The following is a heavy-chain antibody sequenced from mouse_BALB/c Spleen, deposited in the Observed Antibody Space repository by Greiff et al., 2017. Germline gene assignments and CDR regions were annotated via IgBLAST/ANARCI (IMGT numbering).Heavy chain of an antibody. J-gene: IGHJ1*01. CDR1: GYAFSSYW. V-gene: IGHV1-80*01. CDR3: AREESTMDWYFDV. CDR2: IYPGDGDT. Sequence: QVQLKQSGAELVRPGSSVKISCKASGYAFSSYWMNWVKQRPGQGLEWIGQIYPGDGDTNYNGKFKGKATLTADKSSSTAYMQLSSLTSEDSAVYFCAREESTMDWYFDVWGAGTTVTVSS. D-gene: IGHD2-1*01.